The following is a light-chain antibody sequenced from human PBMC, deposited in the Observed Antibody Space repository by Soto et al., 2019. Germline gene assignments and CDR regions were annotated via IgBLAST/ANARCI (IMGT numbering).Light chain of an antibody. J-gene: IGKJ1*01. CDR2: GAS. CDR1: QSVSSSY. CDR3: QQYDNSPWT. V-gene: IGKV3-20*01. Sequence: EIVLTQSPGTLPLSPGEGATLSCRASQSVSSSYLAWYQQKPGQAPRLLIYGASSRATGIPDRFSGGGSGTDFTLTSSRLEPEDFAVYYCQQYDNSPWTFGQGTKVEI.